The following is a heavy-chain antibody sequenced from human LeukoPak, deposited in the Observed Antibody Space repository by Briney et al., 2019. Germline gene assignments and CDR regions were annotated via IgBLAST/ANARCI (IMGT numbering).Heavy chain of an antibody. D-gene: IGHD1-26*01. J-gene: IGHJ3*02. CDR1: GFTFSSYG. V-gene: IGHV3-33*01. CDR2: IWYDGSNK. CDR3: TTSFGSYFGESHDAFDI. Sequence: GGSLRLSCAASGFTFSSYGMHWVRQAPGKGLEWVAVIWYDGSNKYYADSVKGRFTISRDNSKNTLYLQMNSLKTEDTAVYYCTTSFGSYFGESHDAFDIWGQGTMVTVSS.